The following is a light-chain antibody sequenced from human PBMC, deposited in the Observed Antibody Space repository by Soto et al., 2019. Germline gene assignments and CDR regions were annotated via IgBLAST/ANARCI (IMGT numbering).Light chain of an antibody. J-gene: IGKJ1*01. CDR3: QQYDSLLT. CDR2: DVS. CDR1: RSLCRP. Sequence: EIPMTQSASVLSASVGDGANLXCRASRSLCRPLVWYQQMKGEAPKALIYDVSTLESGVTSRFSGSGYGKEFNITISGLQPDDFATYECQQYDSLLTFGQGTKVDIK. V-gene: IGKV1-5*01.